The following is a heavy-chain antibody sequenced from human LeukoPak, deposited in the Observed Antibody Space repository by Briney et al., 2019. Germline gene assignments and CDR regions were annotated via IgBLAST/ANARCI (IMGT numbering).Heavy chain of an antibody. CDR3: AKWQYYVSGDDY. Sequence: GGSLRLSCAGSGFTFSTYGMSWVRQAPNKGLEWLSTISGSGDSTYYADSVKGRFTISRDNSKNTLFLQMNSLRDEDTAIYYCAKWQYYVSGDDYWGQGILVTVSS. CDR1: GFTFSTYG. D-gene: IGHD3-10*01. CDR2: ISGSGDST. J-gene: IGHJ4*02. V-gene: IGHV3-23*01.